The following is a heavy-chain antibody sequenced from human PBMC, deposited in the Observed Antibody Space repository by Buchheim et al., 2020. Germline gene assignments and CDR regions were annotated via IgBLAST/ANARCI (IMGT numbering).Heavy chain of an antibody. J-gene: IGHJ3*02. V-gene: IGHV3-33*01. CDR2: IWYDGSNK. CDR1: GFTFSSYG. Sequence: QVQLVESGGGVVQPGRSLRLSCAASGFTFSSYGMHWVRQAPGKGLEWVAVIWYDGSNKYYADSVKGRFTISRDNSKNTLYLQMNSLRAEDTAVYYCARVGPPLWGYCSSTSCNDAFDIWGQGT. CDR3: ARVGPPLWGYCSSTSCNDAFDI. D-gene: IGHD2-2*01.